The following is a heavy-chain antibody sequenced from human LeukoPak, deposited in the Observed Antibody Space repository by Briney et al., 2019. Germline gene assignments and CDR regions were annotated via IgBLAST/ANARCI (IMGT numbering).Heavy chain of an antibody. Sequence: HPGGSLRLSCAASGFTFSSYAMSWVRQAPGKGLEWVSAISGSGGSTYYADSVKGRFTISRDNSKNTLYLQMNSLRAEDTAVYYCAKDLGSSSWYYMAEYYFDYWGQGTLVTVSS. CDR2: ISGSGGST. CDR3: AKDLGSSSWYYMAEYYFDY. CDR1: GFTFSSYA. V-gene: IGHV3-23*01. D-gene: IGHD6-13*01. J-gene: IGHJ4*02.